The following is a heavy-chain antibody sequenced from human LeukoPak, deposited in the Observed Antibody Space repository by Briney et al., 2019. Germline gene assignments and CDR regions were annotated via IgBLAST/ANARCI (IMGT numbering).Heavy chain of an antibody. CDR1: GFTFSSYA. V-gene: IGHV3-30-3*01. D-gene: IGHD3-9*01. CDR2: ILYDGSNK. J-gene: IGHJ4*02. Sequence: PGGSLRLSCATSGFTFSSYAMHWVRQAPVKGLEWVAVILYDGSNKYYADSVKGRFTISRDNYKNTLYLQMNSLRAEDTVVYFCQRTPYDILTGYQYYFDYWGQGTLVTVSS. CDR3: QRTPYDILTGYQYYFDY.